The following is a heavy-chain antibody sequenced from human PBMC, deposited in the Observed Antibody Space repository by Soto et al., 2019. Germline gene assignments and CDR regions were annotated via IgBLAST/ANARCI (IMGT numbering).Heavy chain of an antibody. Sequence: SETLSLTCTVSGGSIRDYYWSWIRQPPGKGLEWIGYIYYTGTTKYNPSLKSRVTISVDSSKNQFSLKLSSVTAADTAVYYCARHSYYYGSTYGCWLDPWGQGTLVTVS. J-gene: IGHJ5*02. CDR3: ARHSYYYGSTYGCWLDP. CDR2: IYYTGTT. D-gene: IGHD3-10*01. V-gene: IGHV4-59*08. CDR1: GGSIRDYY.